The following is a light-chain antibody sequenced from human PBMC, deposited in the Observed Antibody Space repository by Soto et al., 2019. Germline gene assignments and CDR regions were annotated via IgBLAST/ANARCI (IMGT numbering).Light chain of an antibody. Sequence: EIVLTQSPGILSLSPGERATLSCRASQSISRTYLAWYQQKPVQAPRLLIYATPSRATGIPDRFSGSGSGTDFTLTISRLEPEDFAVYYCQQYGRSGTFGQGTKVDIK. J-gene: IGKJ1*01. CDR2: ATP. CDR1: QSISRTY. V-gene: IGKV3-20*01. CDR3: QQYGRSGT.